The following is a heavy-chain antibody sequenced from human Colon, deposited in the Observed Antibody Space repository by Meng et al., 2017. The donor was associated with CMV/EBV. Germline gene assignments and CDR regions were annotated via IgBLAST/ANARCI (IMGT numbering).Heavy chain of an antibody. CDR1: GFILSNFA. J-gene: IGHJ4*02. Sequence: GGSLRLSCAASGFILSNFAMSWVRQAPGKGLEWVSVMSGSGGSTNYADSVKGRFTISRDNSKSTLYLQMNSLRAEDTAIYYCAKDGACSSSSCQTPLDYWGQGTLVTVSS. CDR2: MSGSGGST. CDR3: AKDGACSSSSCQTPLDY. D-gene: IGHD2-2*01. V-gene: IGHV3-23*01.